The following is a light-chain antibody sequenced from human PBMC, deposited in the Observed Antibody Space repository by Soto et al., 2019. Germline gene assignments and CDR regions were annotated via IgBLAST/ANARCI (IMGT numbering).Light chain of an antibody. J-gene: IGLJ3*02. CDR1: SSNIGAGYD. CDR2: GNN. V-gene: IGLV1-40*01. Sequence: QAVVTQPPSVSGAPGQRVAISCTGSSSNIGAGYDVHWYQQLRGTAPKLLIYGNNNRPSGVPDRFSGSKSGTSASLAITGLQAEDEADYYCSSYTSSSTWVFGGGTKLTVL. CDR3: SSYTSSSTWV.